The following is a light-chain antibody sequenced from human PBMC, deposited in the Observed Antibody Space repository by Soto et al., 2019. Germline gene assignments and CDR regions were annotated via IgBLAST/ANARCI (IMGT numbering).Light chain of an antibody. Sequence: EIVMTQSPATLSVFPGERATLSCRASQSVSSKLAWYQQKPGQAPRLLIHGVSTRATGVPARFSGSGSGTAFTLTISSLQSEDSAVYYCQQYNNWPPLTFGQGTRLEIK. CDR2: GVS. CDR1: QSVSSK. V-gene: IGKV3D-15*01. CDR3: QQYNNWPPLT. J-gene: IGKJ5*01.